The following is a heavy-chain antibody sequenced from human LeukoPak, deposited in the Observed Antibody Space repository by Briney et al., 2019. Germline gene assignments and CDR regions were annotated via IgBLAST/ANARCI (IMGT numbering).Heavy chain of an antibody. CDR1: GFTFSNFA. Sequence: GGSLRLSCAASGFTFSNFALSWVRQAPGKGLEWVSAISGRGRGGSTNYADSVKGRLTISKDNAKNSLYLQMNSLRTEDTAVYYCTRRFDYWGQGTLVTVSS. V-gene: IGHV3-23*01. CDR2: ISGRGRGGST. J-gene: IGHJ4*02. CDR3: TRRFDY.